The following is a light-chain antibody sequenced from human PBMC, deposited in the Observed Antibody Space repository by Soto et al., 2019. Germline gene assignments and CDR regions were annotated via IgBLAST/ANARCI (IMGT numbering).Light chain of an antibody. V-gene: IGKV1-39*01. J-gene: IGKJ3*01. CDR3: QQTSAAPFT. Sequence: DIQMAQSPSSLSASVGDTITITCRASRNINTYLHWYQQKPGKAPTLLIFGASSLQSGVPSRFSGSGSRTDFTLTINSLQPEDFATYCCQQTSAAPFTFGPGTKVDI. CDR2: GAS. CDR1: RNINTY.